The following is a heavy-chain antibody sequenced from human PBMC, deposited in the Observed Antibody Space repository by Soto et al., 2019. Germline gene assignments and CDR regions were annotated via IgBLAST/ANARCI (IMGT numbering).Heavy chain of an antibody. CDR1: GFTFSRYC. Sequence: EVQLVESGGGLVRPGGSLRLSCAASGFTFSRYCMSWVRQAPGKGLEWVATIKQDGSDKYYVDSVRGRFTISRDNAENSLNLQMNRLRAEDTAVYYCTRGGSNSESNYCFDYWGQGTLVTVSS. CDR2: IKQDGSDK. D-gene: IGHD1-26*01. J-gene: IGHJ4*02. V-gene: IGHV3-7*01. CDR3: TRGGSNSESNYCFDY.